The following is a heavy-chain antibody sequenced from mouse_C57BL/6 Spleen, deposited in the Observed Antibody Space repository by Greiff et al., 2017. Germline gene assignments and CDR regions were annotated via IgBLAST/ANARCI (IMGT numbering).Heavy chain of an antibody. CDR1: GFSLTSYA. CDR3: ARNGGYDYDGTSYYYAMDY. Sequence: QVQLKESGPGLVAPSQSLSITCTVSGFSLTSYAISWVRQPPGKGLEWLGVIWTGGGTNYNSALKSRLSISKDNSKSQVFLKMNSLQTDDTARYYCARNGGYDYDGTSYYYAMDYWGQGTSVTVSS. CDR2: IWTGGGT. V-gene: IGHV2-9-1*01. J-gene: IGHJ4*01. D-gene: IGHD2-4*01.